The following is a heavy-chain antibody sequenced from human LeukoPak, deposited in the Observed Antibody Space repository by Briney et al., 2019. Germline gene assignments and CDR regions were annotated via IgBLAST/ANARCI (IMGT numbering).Heavy chain of an antibody. J-gene: IGHJ4*02. CDR1: GFTFSSYA. V-gene: IGHV3-30*04. D-gene: IGHD2-2*01. Sequence: GGSLRLSCAASGFTFSSYAMHWVRQAPGKGLEWVAVISYDGSNKYYADSVKGRFTISRDNSKNTLYLQMNSLRAEDTAVYYCASGRSAVVPAAIDYWGQGTLVTVSS. CDR3: ASGRSAVVPAAIDY. CDR2: ISYDGSNK.